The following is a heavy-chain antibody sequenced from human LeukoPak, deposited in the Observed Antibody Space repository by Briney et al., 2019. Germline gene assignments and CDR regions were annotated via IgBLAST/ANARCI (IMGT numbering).Heavy chain of an antibody. Sequence: GASVKVSCKASGYTFTGYYMHWVRQAPGQGLEWMGWINPNSGGTNYAQKFQGRVTMTRDTSISTAYMELSRLRSDDTAVYYCARGSSSTGYYFDYWGQGTLVTVSS. V-gene: IGHV1-2*02. D-gene: IGHD3-22*01. CDR2: INPNSGGT. J-gene: IGHJ4*02. CDR1: GYTFTGYY. CDR3: ARGSSSTGYYFDY.